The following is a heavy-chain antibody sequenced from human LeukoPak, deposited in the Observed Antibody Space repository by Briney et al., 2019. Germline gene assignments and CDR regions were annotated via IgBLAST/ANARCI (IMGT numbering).Heavy chain of an antibody. CDR1: GFTFADYA. CDR2: VSWDGGTT. V-gene: IGHV3-43D*03. Sequence: PGGSVRLSCAASGFTFADYAMHWVRQRPGRGLQWVSLVSWDGGTTYYADSVKGRFTISRDTSDNTLNLQMNDLGAEDSAVYYCAAKGNGYTGIYVFAHWGQGTLVTVSA. D-gene: IGHD1-26*01. CDR3: AAKGNGYTGIYVFAH. J-gene: IGHJ4*02.